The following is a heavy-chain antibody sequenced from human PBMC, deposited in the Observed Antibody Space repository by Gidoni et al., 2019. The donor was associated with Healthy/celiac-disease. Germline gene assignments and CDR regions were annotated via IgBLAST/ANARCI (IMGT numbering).Heavy chain of an antibody. CDR3: AKGASGTLYYFDY. J-gene: IGHJ4*02. V-gene: IGHV3-23*01. CDR2: ISTSGGTT. Sequence: EVQLLESGGGLLQPGGSLRQSCAASGFTLSSYAMIWVRQPPGKGLEWVSAISTSGGTTYYADSVKGRFTISRDNSKNTLYLQMNSLRAEDTAVYYCAKGASGTLYYFDYWGQGTLVTVSS. CDR1: GFTLSSYA. D-gene: IGHD3-10*01.